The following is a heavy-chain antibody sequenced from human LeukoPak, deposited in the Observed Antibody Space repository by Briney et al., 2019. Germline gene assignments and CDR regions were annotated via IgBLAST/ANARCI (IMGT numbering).Heavy chain of an antibody. CDR3: ARCEWHYYHYYMDV. CDR1: GGSISSYY. V-gene: IGHV3-11*04. D-gene: IGHD3-3*01. Sequence: LSLTCTVSGGSISSYYWSWIRQAPGKGLEWVSYISSSDSPIYYADSVKGRFTISRDNAKNSLFLQMNSLGAEDTAVYYCARCEWHYYHYYMDVWGKGTTVTVSS. CDR2: ISSSDSPI. J-gene: IGHJ6*03.